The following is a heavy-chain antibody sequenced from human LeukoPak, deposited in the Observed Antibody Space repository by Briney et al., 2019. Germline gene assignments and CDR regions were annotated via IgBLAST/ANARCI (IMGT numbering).Heavy chain of an antibody. D-gene: IGHD7-27*01. CDR3: ARWGPTRNWFDP. CDR2: IYYSGST. J-gene: IGHJ5*02. CDR1: GGSISSYY. Sequence: SETLSLTCTVSGGSISSYYWSWIRQPPGKGLEWIGYIYYSGSTNYNPSLKSRVTISVDTSKNQFSLKLSSVTAADTAVYYCARWGPTRNWFDPWGQGTLVTVSS. V-gene: IGHV4-59*12.